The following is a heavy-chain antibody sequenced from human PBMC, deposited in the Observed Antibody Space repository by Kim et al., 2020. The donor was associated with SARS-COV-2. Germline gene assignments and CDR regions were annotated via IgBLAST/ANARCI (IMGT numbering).Heavy chain of an antibody. CDR3: AKEKSRIWDF. V-gene: IGHV3-43*01. D-gene: IGHD3-16*01. J-gene: IGHJ4*02. Sequence: STVYADSVRDRVTICRDNIENSLYMQMNSLTIEDSALYYCAKEKSRIWDFWGQGTLVTVSS. CDR2: ST.